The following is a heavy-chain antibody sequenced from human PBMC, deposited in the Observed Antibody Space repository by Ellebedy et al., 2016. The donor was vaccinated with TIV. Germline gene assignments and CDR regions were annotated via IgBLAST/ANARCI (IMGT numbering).Heavy chain of an antibody. J-gene: IGHJ4*02. CDR3: ARGGFMITFGGVIVAPDY. CDR2: IYSGGST. CDR1: GFTVSSNY. V-gene: IGHV3-53*04. D-gene: IGHD3-16*02. Sequence: GGSLRLSXAASGFTVSSNYMSWVHQAPGKGLEWVSVIYSGGSTYYADSVKGRFTISRHNSKNTLYLQMNSLRAEDTAVYYCARGGFMITFGGVIVAPDYWGQGTLVTVSS.